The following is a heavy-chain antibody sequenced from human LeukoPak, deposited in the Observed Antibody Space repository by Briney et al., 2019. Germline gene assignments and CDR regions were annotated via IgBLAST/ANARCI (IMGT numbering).Heavy chain of an antibody. J-gene: IGHJ4*02. V-gene: IGHV3-21*01. Sequence: AGGSLRLSCAASGFTFSSYSMNWVRQAPGKGLEWVSSISSSSSYIYYADSVKGRFTISRDNAKNSLYLQMNSLRAEDTAVYYCARSRTWDTAMVRYFDWGQGTLVTVSS. D-gene: IGHD5-18*01. CDR1: GFTFSSYS. CDR2: ISSSSSYI. CDR3: ARSRTWDTAMVRYFD.